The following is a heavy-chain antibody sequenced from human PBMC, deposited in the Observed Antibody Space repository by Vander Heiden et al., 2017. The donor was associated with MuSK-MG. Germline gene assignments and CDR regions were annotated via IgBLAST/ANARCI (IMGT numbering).Heavy chain of an antibody. Sequence: QLRLQQWGAGLLKPSRTLSLTCAVYVGSFSGYYWSWIRQPPGKGLEWIGEINHSGSTNYNPSLKSRVTISVDTSKNQFSLKLSSVTAADTAVYYCERGHAGQWLTHFDYWGQGTLVTVSS. CDR1: VGSFSGYY. CDR3: ERGHAGQWLTHFDY. D-gene: IGHD6-19*01. V-gene: IGHV4-34*01. J-gene: IGHJ4*02. CDR2: INHSGST.